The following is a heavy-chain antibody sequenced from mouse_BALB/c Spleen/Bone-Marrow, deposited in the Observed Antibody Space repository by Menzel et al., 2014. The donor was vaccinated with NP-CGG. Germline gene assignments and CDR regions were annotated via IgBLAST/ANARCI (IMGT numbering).Heavy chain of an antibody. CDR1: GFTFRSYD. CDR3: ARPGDSSGYGFAY. D-gene: IGHD3-2*01. V-gene: IGHV1S56*01. CDR2: IYPGDGST. J-gene: IGHJ3*01. Sequence: QVQLKQSGPELVKPGALVKISCKASGFTFRSYDMNWVKQRPGQGLEWIGRIYPGDGSTKYNEKFKGKATLTADKSSSTAYMQLSSLTSDNSAVYFCARPGDSSGYGFAYWGQGTLVTVSA.